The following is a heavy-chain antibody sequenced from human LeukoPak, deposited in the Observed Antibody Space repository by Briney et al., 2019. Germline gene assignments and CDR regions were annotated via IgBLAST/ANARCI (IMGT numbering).Heavy chain of an antibody. CDR3: ARRGGSSSRRSPIDY. V-gene: IGHV3-7*01. CDR1: GFTFSYYW. CDR2: IKQDGSQR. D-gene: IGHD6-6*01. Sequence: PGGALLLSFTASGFTFSYYWMTWVRRAPGKGAEGVATIKQDGSQRYYVDSVRRRFTISRDNAKNSLFLQMNGLRAEDTAVYYCARRGGSSSRRSPIDYWGQGTLVTVSS. J-gene: IGHJ4*02.